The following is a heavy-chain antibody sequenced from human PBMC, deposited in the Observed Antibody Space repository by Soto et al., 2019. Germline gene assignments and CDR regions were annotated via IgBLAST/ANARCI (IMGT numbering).Heavy chain of an antibody. V-gene: IGHV1-69*13. CDR3: ARGRADTAMDLYYFDGMDE. CDR2: IIHSCGTA. CDR1: AGTSSSYA. J-gene: IGHJ6*02. Sequence: SVKDSCKASAGTSSSYAISCARHPPGRGLLWMGGIIHSCGTANYAQKFQGRITITADESTSTPYMQLSSLRAEDTAVYYCARGRADTAMDLYYFDGMDEGGQVTMFTGS. D-gene: IGHD5-18*01.